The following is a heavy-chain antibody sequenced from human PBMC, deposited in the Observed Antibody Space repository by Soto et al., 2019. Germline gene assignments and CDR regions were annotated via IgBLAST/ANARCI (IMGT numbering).Heavy chain of an antibody. CDR1: GFTLSSYA. V-gene: IGHV3-30-3*01. Sequence: QGQLEESGGGVVQPGRSLRLSCAASGFTLSSYAIHWVRQAPGKGLEWVTVISQGGSNLYFADFVKGRFTISRDNSKNTLYLQMHSLRSEDTAVYYCAREVEYTSAFGISSSFDYWGQGTLVTVAS. CDR3: AREVEYTSAFGISSSFDY. J-gene: IGHJ4*02. CDR2: ISQGGSNL. D-gene: IGHD6-6*01.